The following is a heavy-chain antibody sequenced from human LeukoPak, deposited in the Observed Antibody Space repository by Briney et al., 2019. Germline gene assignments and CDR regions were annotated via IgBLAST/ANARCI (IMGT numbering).Heavy chain of an antibody. V-gene: IGHV3-30*02. CDR1: GITFSSYG. CDR2: IRYDGSNK. Sequence: GGSLRLSCAASGITFSSYGMHCVRQAPGKGLEWVAFIRYDGSNKYYADSVKGRFTISRDNSKNTLYLQMNSLRAEDTALYYCANTSPTVTSLFNYWGQGTLVTVSS. J-gene: IGHJ4*02. D-gene: IGHD4-17*01. CDR3: ANTSPTVTSLFNY.